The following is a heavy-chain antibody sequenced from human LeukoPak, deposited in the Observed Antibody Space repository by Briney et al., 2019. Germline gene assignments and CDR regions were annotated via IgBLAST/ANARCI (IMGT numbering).Heavy chain of an antibody. CDR1: GFTFSTYA. CDR2: FSCSGGST. CDR3: AKSTYSSSGYYGMDV. D-gene: IGHD6-13*01. J-gene: IGHJ6*02. V-gene: IGHV3-23*01. Sequence: GGSLRLSCAASGFTFSTYAMNWVRQAPGKGLEWVSGFSCSGGSTYYADSVKGRFTISRDNSKNTLYLQMNSLRAEDTAVYHCAKSTYSSSGYYGMDVWGQGTTVTVSS.